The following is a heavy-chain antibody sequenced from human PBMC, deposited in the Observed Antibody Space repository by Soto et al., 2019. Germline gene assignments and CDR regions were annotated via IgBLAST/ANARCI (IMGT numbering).Heavy chain of an antibody. CDR2: IYHSGST. CDR3: ARSSGWYGEFDS. J-gene: IGHJ4*02. D-gene: IGHD6-19*01. V-gene: IGHV4-30-2*01. CDR1: GGSISSGGYS. Sequence: QLQLQESGSGLVKPSQTLSLTCAVSGGSISSGGYSWSWIRQPPGKGLELIGYIYHSGSTYYNPSLKSRVTTSLDSSKNQFSLKLSSVTAADTAVYYCARSSGWYGEFDSWGQGTLVTVSS.